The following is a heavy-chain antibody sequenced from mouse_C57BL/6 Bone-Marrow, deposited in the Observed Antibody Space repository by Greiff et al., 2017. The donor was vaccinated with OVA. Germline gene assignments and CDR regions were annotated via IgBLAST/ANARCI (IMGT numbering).Heavy chain of an antibody. D-gene: IGHD2-3*01. J-gene: IGHJ3*01. Sequence: QVQLQQPGAELVKPGASVKMSCKASGYTFTSYWITWVKQRPGQGLEWIGDIYPGSGSTNYNEKFKSKATLTVDTSSSTAYMQLSGLTSEDSAVYYCARDDGYYLGAYWGQGTLVTVSA. V-gene: IGHV1-55*01. CDR2: IYPGSGST. CDR3: ARDDGYYLGAY. CDR1: GYTFTSYW.